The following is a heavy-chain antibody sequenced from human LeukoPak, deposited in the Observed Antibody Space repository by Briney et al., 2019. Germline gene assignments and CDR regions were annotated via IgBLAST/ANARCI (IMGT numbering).Heavy chain of an antibody. J-gene: IGHJ6*02. CDR2: IYYSGNP. Sequence: ETLSLTCAVSGGSISTYYWSWIRQPPGKGLDWIGYIYYSGNPNYNPSLKSRVTISVDTSRNQFSLNLTSVTAADTAVYYCARSDYYYYGVDVWGQGTTVTVSS. V-gene: IGHV4-59*01. CDR3: ARSDYYYYGVDV. CDR1: GGSISTYY.